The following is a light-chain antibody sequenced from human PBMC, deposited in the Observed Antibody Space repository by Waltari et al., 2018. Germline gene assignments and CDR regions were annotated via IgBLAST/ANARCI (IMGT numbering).Light chain of an antibody. CDR2: DVT. CDR3: AAYTSENTLV. V-gene: IGLV2-14*03. CDR1: SRDVGFYTY. J-gene: IGLJ1*01. Sequence: QSAPTQPASVSGSPGQSITISCTGSSRDVGFYTYLSWYQQHPGKVPRVIIFDVTNRPSGVSSLFSASKSGNTASLTISGLQAEDEADYYCAAYTSENTLVFGTGTKVTVL.